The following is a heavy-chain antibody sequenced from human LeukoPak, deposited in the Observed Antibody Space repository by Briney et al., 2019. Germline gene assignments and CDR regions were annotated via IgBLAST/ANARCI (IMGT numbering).Heavy chain of an antibody. CDR3: AKGPKTADPLEEYFQH. CDR1: GFTFSSFA. CDR2: ISGSGGYT. D-gene: IGHD1-1*01. Sequence: GGSLRLSCAASGFTFSSFAMNWVRQAPGKGLEWVSAISGSGGYTYYAESVKGRFTISRDNSKNTVYLHMNSLRDDDAAIYYCAKGPKTADPLEEYFQHWGQGSLVTVSS. J-gene: IGHJ1*01. V-gene: IGHV3-23*01.